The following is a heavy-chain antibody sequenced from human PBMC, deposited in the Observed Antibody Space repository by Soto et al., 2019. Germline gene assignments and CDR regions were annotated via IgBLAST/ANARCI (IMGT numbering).Heavy chain of an antibody. J-gene: IGHJ4*02. CDR3: AVMTGDYSFDY. CDR2: IYYSGST. CDR1: GGSISSGGYY. Sequence: LCGGSISSGGYYWSWIRQHPGKGLEWIGYIYYSGSTYYNPSLKSRVTISVDTSKNQFSLKLSSLTAADTAVYYCAVMTGDYSFDYWGQGTLVTVSS. V-gene: IGHV4-31*02. D-gene: IGHD4-4*01.